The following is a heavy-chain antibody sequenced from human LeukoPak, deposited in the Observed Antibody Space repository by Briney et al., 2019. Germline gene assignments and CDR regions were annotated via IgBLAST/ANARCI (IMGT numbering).Heavy chain of an antibody. Sequence: GSLRLSCAASGFTFSSYEMNWVRQAPGKGLEWVSYISSSGSTIYYADSVKGRFTISRDNAKNSLYLQMNSLRAEDTAVYYCAGRGSGYPHYYYYMDVWGKGTTVTISS. J-gene: IGHJ6*03. V-gene: IGHV3-48*03. D-gene: IGHD3-22*01. CDR1: GFTFSSYE. CDR2: ISSSGSTI. CDR3: AGRGSGYPHYYYYMDV.